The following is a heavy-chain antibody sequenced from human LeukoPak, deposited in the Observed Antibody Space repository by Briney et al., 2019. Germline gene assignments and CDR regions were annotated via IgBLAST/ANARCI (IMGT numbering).Heavy chain of an antibody. D-gene: IGHD6-13*01. J-gene: IGHJ6*03. Sequence: SQTLSLTCAISGDSVSSNSAAWNWIRQSPSRGLEWLGRTYYRSKWYNDYAVSVKSRITINPDTSKNQFSLQLNSVTPEDTAVYYCGRAISRGDENSSSWYYHLPGMYYYYYYYMDVWGKGTTVTISS. CDR2: TYYRSKWYN. CDR3: GRAISRGDENSSSWYYHLPGMYYYYYYYMDV. V-gene: IGHV6-1*01. CDR1: GDSVSSNSAA.